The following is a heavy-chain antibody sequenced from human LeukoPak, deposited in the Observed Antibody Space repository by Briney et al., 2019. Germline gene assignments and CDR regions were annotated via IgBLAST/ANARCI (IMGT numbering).Heavy chain of an antibody. CDR1: GYSISSGYY. Sequence: SETLSLTCTVSGYSISSGYYWGWIRQPPGKGLEWIGSIYHSGSTYYNPSLKSRVTISVDTSKNQFSLKLSSVTAADTAVYYCARASYCSTTSCYYEGAFDIWGQGTMVTVSS. J-gene: IGHJ3*02. CDR3: ARASYCSTTSCYYEGAFDI. CDR2: IYHSGST. D-gene: IGHD2-2*01. V-gene: IGHV4-38-2*02.